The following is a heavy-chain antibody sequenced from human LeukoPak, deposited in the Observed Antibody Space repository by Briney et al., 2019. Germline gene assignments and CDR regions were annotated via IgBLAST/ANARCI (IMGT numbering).Heavy chain of an antibody. CDR3: ARGKYYYDSSGYFFPEFDY. J-gene: IGHJ4*02. Sequence: ASVKVSCTASGYTCTGYYMHWVRQAPGQGLEWMGWINPNSGGTNYAQKFQGRVTMTRDTSISTAYMELSRLRSDDTAVYYCARGKYYYDSSGYFFPEFDYWGQGTLVTVSS. CDR1: GYTCTGYY. D-gene: IGHD3-22*01. V-gene: IGHV1-2*02. CDR2: INPNSGGT.